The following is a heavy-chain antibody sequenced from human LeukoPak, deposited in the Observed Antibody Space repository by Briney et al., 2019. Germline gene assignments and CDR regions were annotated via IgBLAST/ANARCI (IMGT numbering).Heavy chain of an antibody. D-gene: IGHD6-13*01. J-gene: IGHJ3*02. CDR2: INTDGSST. Sequence: PGGSLRLSCAASGFTFSSYWMHWVRQAPGKGLVWVSRINTDGSSTRYADSVKGRFTISRDNAKNTLYLQMNSLRAEDTAVYYCAKDRRFSRQLVLWVAFDIWGQGTMVTVSS. V-gene: IGHV3-74*01. CDR3: AKDRRFSRQLVLWVAFDI. CDR1: GFTFSSYW.